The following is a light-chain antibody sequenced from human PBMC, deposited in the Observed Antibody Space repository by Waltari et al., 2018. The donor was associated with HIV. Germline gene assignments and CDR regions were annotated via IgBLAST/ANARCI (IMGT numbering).Light chain of an antibody. CDR2: DAS. V-gene: IGKV3-11*01. CDR1: QSVNSY. J-gene: IGKJ1*01. CDR3: HHRSSWPWT. Sequence: EIVLTQSPATLSLSPGESATLSCRASQSVNSYLPWYQQKPGQAPRLLIYDASNRANGIPARFSGSGSGTDFTLNISSLEPEDFAFYYCHHRSSWPWTFGLGTEVEI.